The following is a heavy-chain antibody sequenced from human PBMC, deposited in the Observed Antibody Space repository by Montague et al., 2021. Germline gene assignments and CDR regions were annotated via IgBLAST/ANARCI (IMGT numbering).Heavy chain of an antibody. V-gene: IGHV4-39*01. CDR3: ARSLYCKGGSCYSGFDP. CDR1: GGSTSSTSYY. D-gene: IGHD2-15*01. CDR2: IYYNGST. J-gene: IGHJ5*02. Sequence: SETLSLTCTVSGGSTSSTSYYWGWIRQPPGKELEFIGVIYYNGSTYHNLSLKSRVTVSIDTSKSQFSLKLISVTAADTAVYFCARSLYCKGGSCYSGFDPWGQGTLVTVSS.